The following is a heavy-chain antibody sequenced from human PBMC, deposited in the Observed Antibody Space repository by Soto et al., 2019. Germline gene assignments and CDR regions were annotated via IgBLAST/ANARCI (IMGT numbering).Heavy chain of an antibody. CDR2: SYHSGST. J-gene: IGHJ4*02. CDR1: GGSISSSNW. V-gene: IGHV4-4*02. D-gene: IGHD3-10*01. Sequence: SETLSLTCAVSGGSISSSNWWNWVRQPPGKGLEWIGESYHSGSTNYNPSLKSRGTISVEKSKNQFSLKLSSVTAADTAVYFCATRRDGSGSLDQWGQGTLVTVSS. CDR3: ATRRDGSGSLDQ.